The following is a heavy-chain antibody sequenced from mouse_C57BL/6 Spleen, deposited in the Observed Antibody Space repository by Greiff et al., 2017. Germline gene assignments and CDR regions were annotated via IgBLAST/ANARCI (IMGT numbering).Heavy chain of an antibody. CDR3: GRGGDYGSSGY. V-gene: IGHV1-50*01. CDR1: GYTFTSYW. J-gene: IGHJ2*01. Sequence: VQLQQPGAELVKPGASVKLSCKASGYTFTSYWMQWVKQRPGQGLEWIGEIDPSDSYTNYNQKFKGKATLTVDTSSSTAYMQLSSLTSEDSAVXYCGRGGDYGSSGYWGQGTTLTVSS. D-gene: IGHD1-1*01. CDR2: IDPSDSYT.